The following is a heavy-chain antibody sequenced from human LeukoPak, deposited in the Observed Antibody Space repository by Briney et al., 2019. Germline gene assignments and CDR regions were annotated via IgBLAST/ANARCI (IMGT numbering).Heavy chain of an antibody. CDR2: IIPIFGIA. D-gene: IGHD2-2*01. CDR3: ARGVRPTHCSSTSCYAANLFDP. V-gene: IGHV1-69*04. Sequence: ASVKVSCKASGGTFSSYAISWVRQAPGQGLEWMGRIIPIFGIANYAQKFQGRVTITADKSTSTAYMELSSLRSEDTAVYYCARGVRPTHCSSTSCYAANLFDPWGQGTLVTVSS. J-gene: IGHJ5*02. CDR1: GGTFSSYA.